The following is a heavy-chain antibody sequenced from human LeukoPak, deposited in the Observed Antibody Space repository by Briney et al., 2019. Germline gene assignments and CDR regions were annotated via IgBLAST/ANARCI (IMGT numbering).Heavy chain of an antibody. CDR2: ISSGSSFI. CDR3: ARDQGGERWFDP. CDR1: GFTFSGYS. V-gene: IGHV3-21*01. Sequence: PGGSLRLXCAASGFTFSGYSMNWVRQSPGKGLESVSSISSGSSFIYYADSVKGRFTVSRDNAKNSLYLQMNSLRAEDTAVYYCARDQGGERWFDPWGQGTLVTVSS. D-gene: IGHD1-26*01. J-gene: IGHJ5*02.